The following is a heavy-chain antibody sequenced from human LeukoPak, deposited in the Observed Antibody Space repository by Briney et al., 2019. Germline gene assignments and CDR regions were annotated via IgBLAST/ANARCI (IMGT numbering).Heavy chain of an antibody. CDR2: IYSGGST. D-gene: IGHD6-13*01. CDR3: AKGAAAGTGPADY. Sequence: GGSLRLSCAASGFTVSSNYMSWVRQAPGKGLEWVSVIYSGGSTYYADSVKGRFTISRDNSKNTLYLQMNSLRAEDTALYYCAKGAAAGTGPADYWGQGTLVTVSS. J-gene: IGHJ4*02. V-gene: IGHV3-53*05. CDR1: GFTVSSNY.